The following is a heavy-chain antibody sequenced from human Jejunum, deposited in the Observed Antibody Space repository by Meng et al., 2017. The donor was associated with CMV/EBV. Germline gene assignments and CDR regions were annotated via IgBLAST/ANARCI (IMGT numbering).Heavy chain of an antibody. CDR3: ARDYGD. CDR2: TRNKANSYTT. CDR1: GFTFSDHY. D-gene: IGHD3-16*01. V-gene: IGHV3-72*01. Sequence: SFAASGFTFSDHYMDWVRQAPGKGLEWVGRTRNKANSYTTEYAASVKGRFIISRDGSKNSLYLQMNSLKIEDTAVYYCARDYGDWGQGTLVTVSS. J-gene: IGHJ4*02.